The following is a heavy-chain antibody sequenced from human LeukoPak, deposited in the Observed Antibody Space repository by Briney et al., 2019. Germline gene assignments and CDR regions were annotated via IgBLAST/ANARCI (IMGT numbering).Heavy chain of an antibody. Sequence: PGGSLRPSCAASGFTFSSYAMSWVRQAPGKGLEWVSAISGSGGSTYYADSVKGRFTISRDNSKNTLYLQMNSLRAEDTAVYYCAKDQFSSGLNWFDPWGQGTLVTVSS. CDR3: AKDQFSSGLNWFDP. CDR2: ISGSGGST. V-gene: IGHV3-23*01. J-gene: IGHJ5*02. D-gene: IGHD6-19*01. CDR1: GFTFSSYA.